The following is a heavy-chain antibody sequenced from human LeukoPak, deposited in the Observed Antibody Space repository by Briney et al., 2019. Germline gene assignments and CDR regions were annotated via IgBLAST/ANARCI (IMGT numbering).Heavy chain of an antibody. CDR1: GFTFSSYS. D-gene: IGHD3-16*01. J-gene: IGHJ6*02. CDR2: ISSSSSYI. V-gene: IGHV3-21*01. Sequence: PGGSLRLSCAASGFTFSSYSMNWVRQAPGKGLEWVSSISSSSSYIYYADSVKGRFTISRDNAKNSLYLQMNSLRAEDTAVYYCARDDDYEGYYYYGMDVWGQGTTVTVSS. CDR3: ARDDDYEGYYYYGMDV.